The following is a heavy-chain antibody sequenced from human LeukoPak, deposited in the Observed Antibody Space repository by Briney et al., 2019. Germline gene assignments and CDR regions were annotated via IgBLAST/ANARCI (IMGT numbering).Heavy chain of an antibody. CDR2: INHSGST. J-gene: IGHJ4*02. Sequence: PSETLSLTCAVYGGSFSGYYWSWIRQPPGKGLEWIGEINHSGSTYYNPSLKSRVTISVDTSKNQFSLKLSSVTAADTAVYYCAQTPGGGYYYGRDYWGQGTLVTVSS. D-gene: IGHD3-22*01. V-gene: IGHV4-34*01. CDR1: GGSFSGYY. CDR3: AQTPGGGYYYGRDY.